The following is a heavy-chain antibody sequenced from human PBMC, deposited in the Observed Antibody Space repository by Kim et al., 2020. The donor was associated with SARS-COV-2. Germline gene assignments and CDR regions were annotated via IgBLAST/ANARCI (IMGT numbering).Heavy chain of an antibody. Sequence: FTISRDNSKNTLYLQMNSLRAEDTAVYYCARDYYDSSGYYSGGVRFRLDYWGQGTLVTVSS. J-gene: IGHJ4*02. D-gene: IGHD3-22*01. V-gene: IGHV3-30*07. CDR3: ARDYYDSSGYYSGGVRFRLDY.